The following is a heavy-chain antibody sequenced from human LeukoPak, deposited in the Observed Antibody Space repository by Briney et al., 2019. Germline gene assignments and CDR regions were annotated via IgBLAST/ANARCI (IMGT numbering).Heavy chain of an antibody. Sequence: PGGSLRLSCAASGFTFSSYSVNWVRQAPGKGLEWVSSISSSSNYIYYADSVKGRFTISGDNAENSLYLQINRLRAEDTAVYYCARGGCSSTSGHGWRYGMDVWGQGTTVTVSS. CDR3: ARGGCSSTSGHGWRYGMDV. V-gene: IGHV3-21*01. CDR2: ISSSSNYI. CDR1: GFTFSSYS. D-gene: IGHD2-2*01. J-gene: IGHJ6*02.